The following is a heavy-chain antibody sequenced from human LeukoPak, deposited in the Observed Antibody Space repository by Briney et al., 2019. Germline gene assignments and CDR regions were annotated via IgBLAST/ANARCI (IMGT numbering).Heavy chain of an antibody. V-gene: IGHV1-18*01. CDR3: ARGAGGWYGY. Sequence: GASVKVSCKASGYTFTSYGISWVRQAPGQGLEWMGWISAYNGNTNYAQKLQGRVTMTTDTYMELRSLRSDDTAVYYCARGAGGWYGYWGQGTLVTVSS. D-gene: IGHD6-19*01. J-gene: IGHJ4*02. CDR2: ISAYNGNT. CDR1: GYTFTSYG.